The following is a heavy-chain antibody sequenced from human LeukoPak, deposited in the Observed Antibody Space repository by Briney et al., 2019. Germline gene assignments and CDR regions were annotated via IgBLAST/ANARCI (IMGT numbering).Heavy chain of an antibody. J-gene: IGHJ4*02. CDR3: AKEIGYCGGDCFSAIDS. D-gene: IGHD2-21*02. V-gene: IGHV3-23*01. CDR2: ISPSGETT. Sequence: GGSLRLSCAASGFTFSSRAMNWVRQAPGKGLERVSGISPSGETTYYADSVKGRFTISRDNSKSTLFLQMNSLRAEDTAVYYCAKEIGYCGGDCFSAIDSWGQGTLVTVSS. CDR1: GFTFSSRA.